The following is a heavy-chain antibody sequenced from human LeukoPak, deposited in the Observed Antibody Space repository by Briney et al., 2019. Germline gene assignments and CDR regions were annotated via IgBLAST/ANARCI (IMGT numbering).Heavy chain of an antibody. CDR1: GGSIGSYY. V-gene: IGHV4-59*01. J-gene: IGHJ4*02. D-gene: IGHD2/OR15-2a*01. Sequence: SETLSLTCTVSGGSIGSYYWSWIRQSPGKGLEWIGYIYYSGSTSYNPSLKSRVTISVDTSKNQFSLRLSSVTAADTAMYYCARGNNYWGQGILVTVSS. CDR3: ARGNNY. CDR2: IYYSGST.